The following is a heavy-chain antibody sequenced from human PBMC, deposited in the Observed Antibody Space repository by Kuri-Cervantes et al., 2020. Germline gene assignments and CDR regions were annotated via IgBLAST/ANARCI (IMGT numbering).Heavy chain of an antibody. CDR1: GYTFTSYG. CDR3: ARGASTMVRGVNGY. Sequence: ASVKVSCKASGYTFTSYGISWVRQAPGQGLEWMGWINTNTGNPTYAQGFTGRFVFSLDTSVSTAYLQLSSLKAEDTAVYYCARGASTMVRGVNGYLGQGTLVTVSS. J-gene: IGHJ4*02. CDR2: INTNTGNP. D-gene: IGHD3-10*01. V-gene: IGHV7-4-1*02.